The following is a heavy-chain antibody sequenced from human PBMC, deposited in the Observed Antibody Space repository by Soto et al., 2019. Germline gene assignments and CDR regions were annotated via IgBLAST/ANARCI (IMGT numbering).Heavy chain of an antibody. CDR2: VSSDGSST. J-gene: IGHJ4*02. V-gene: IGHV3-74*01. CDR3: ARGLPNYSSFDS. CDR1: GFTFSSYW. Sequence: EVQLVESGGGLVQPGASLRLSCAASGFTFSSYWRHWIRQAPGKGLVWVSRVSSDGSSTVYATSVKGRLTISRDNAKNTLYLQMNSLSDEDTAVYYCARGLPNYSSFDSWGQGTLVTVSS. D-gene: IGHD4-4*01.